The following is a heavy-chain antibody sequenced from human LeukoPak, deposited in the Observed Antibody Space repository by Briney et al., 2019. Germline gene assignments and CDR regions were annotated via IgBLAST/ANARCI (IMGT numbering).Heavy chain of an antibody. CDR2: INGEGSST. D-gene: IGHD2-15*01. CDR1: GFTFSSYY. V-gene: IGHV3-74*01. CDR3: ARGLYCSGINCYNGMDV. Sequence: GGSLRLSCAASGFTFSSYYIHWVRQAPGKGLEWVSRINGEGSSTRYADSVKGRFTISRDNAKNTVYLQMNSLRVEDTAVYSCARGLYCSGINCYNGMDVWGKGTTVTVSS. J-gene: IGHJ6*04.